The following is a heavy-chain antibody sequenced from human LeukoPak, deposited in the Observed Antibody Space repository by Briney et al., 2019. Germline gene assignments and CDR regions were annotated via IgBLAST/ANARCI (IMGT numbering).Heavy chain of an antibody. V-gene: IGHV3-7*01. CDR2: IKQDGSEK. Sequence: PGGSLRLSCAASGFTFSSYWMSWVRQAPGKGLEWVANIKQDGSEKYYVDSVKGRFTISRDNAKNSLYLQMNSLRAEDTAVYYCARTRYSGYERPIDYWGQGTLVTVSS. J-gene: IGHJ4*02. CDR3: ARTRYSGYERPIDY. D-gene: IGHD5-12*01. CDR1: GFTFSSYW.